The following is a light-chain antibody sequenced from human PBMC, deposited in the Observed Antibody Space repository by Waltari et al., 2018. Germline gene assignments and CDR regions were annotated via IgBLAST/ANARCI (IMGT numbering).Light chain of an antibody. CDR2: EAS. J-gene: IGKJ5*01. Sequence: DIQMTQSPSSLSASVGDRVTITCQASQDIGNYLNWYQQKPGKAPKLLIFEASSLETGVPSTFCGSGSGTDFTFTISSLQPEDIATYYCQQYDNLPITFGQGTRLEIK. CDR1: QDIGNY. CDR3: QQYDNLPIT. V-gene: IGKV1-33*01.